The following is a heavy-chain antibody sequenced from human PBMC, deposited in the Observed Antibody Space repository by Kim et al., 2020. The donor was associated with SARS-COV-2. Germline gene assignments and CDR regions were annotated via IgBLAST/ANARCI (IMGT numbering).Heavy chain of an antibody. D-gene: IGHD5-12*01. CDR3: AKDTTHGLIAY. CDR1: GFTFRGYT. CDR2: ISSDGRRT. V-gene: IGHV3-43*01. J-gene: IGHJ4*02. Sequence: GGSLRLSCAASGFTFRGYTMHWVRQAPGKGLEWVSLISSDGRRTFYVDSVKGRFTISRDNTKNSLYLQMNRLRTEDTALYYCAKDTTHGLIAYWGPGTL.